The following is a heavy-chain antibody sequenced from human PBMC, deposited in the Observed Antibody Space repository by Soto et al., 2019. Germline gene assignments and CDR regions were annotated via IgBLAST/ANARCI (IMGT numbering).Heavy chain of an antibody. CDR3: TQDGGSRDWLTVN. V-gene: IGHV3-23*01. J-gene: IGHJ4*02. D-gene: IGHD3-9*01. CDR2: ITGGGDNT. CDR1: GFTFTSYA. Sequence: EVQLLESGGDLVQPGGSVRLSCAASGFTFTSYARSWIRQAPGKGLEWVSAITGGGDNTYYADSVKGRFTISRDNSKNTLYLQMNSLRAEDTAFYYCTQDGGSRDWLTVNWGQGTLVTVSS.